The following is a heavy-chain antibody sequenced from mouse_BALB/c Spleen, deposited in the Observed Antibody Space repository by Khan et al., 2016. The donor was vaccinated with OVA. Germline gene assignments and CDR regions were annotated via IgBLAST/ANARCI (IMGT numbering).Heavy chain of an antibody. Sequence: QVRLQQSGAELAKPGASVKMSCKASGYTFINYWILWIKQRPGQGLEWIGYINPSTGYTEYNQYFKDKVTLTADKSSSTAYMQLSNLTSEDYTVSYYSGRGLRWDFDYWGQGTTLTVSS. CDR2: INPSTGYT. V-gene: IGHV1-7*01. D-gene: IGHD1-1*02. J-gene: IGHJ2*01. CDR1: GYTFINYW. CDR3: SGRGLRWDFDY.